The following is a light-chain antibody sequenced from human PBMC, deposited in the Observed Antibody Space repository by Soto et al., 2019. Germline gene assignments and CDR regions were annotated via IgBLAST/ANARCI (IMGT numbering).Light chain of an antibody. J-gene: IGLJ1*01. CDR2: EVT. V-gene: IGLV2-14*01. Sequence: QSAPTQPASVSGSPGQSSTISCTGTSGDSGSYNRVSWYQQHTGKAPKLIIYEVTDRPSGVSNRFSGSKAGNTASLTISGLQAEDEAEYYCSSYTNINTRACVFGTGTKVTVL. CDR3: SSYTNINTRACV. CDR1: SGDSGSYNR.